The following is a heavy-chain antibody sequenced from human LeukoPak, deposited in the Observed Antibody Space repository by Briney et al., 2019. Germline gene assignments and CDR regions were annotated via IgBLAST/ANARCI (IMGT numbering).Heavy chain of an antibody. D-gene: IGHD2-21*01. CDR3: ARDRNYNCGGDCYTFDY. Sequence: SVKVSCKASGGTFSSYAISWVRQAPGQGVEWMGGIIPIFGTANYAQKFQGRVTITADESTSTAYMELSSLRSEDTAVYYCARDRNYNCGGDCYTFDYWGQGTLVTVSS. CDR2: IIPIFGTA. V-gene: IGHV1-69*01. J-gene: IGHJ4*02. CDR1: GGTFSSYA.